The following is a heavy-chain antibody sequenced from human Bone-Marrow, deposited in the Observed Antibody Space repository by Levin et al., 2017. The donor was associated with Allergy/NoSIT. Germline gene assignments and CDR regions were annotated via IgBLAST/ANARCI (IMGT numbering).Heavy chain of an antibody. D-gene: IGHD3-3*01. CDR3: ARGDDFLQGGMDV. CDR1: DGSMNSYF. Sequence: GSLRLSCNVFDGSMNSYFWSWLRQPPGKGLEWIGYIYYNGNTNYNPSLKSRLTISVDTSQTQFSLKLSSVTAADTAVYYCARGDDFLQGGMDVWGKGTTVIVSS. J-gene: IGHJ6*03. V-gene: IGHV4-59*01. CDR2: IYYNGNT.